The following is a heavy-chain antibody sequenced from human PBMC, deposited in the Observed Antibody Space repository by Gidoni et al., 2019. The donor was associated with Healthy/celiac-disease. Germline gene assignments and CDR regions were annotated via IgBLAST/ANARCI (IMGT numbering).Heavy chain of an antibody. CDR2: ISSSSSYI. D-gene: IGHD6-6*01. Sequence: EVQLVESGGGLVKPGGSLRLSCAASGFTCRSYSMNWVRQAPGKGLEWVSSISSSSSYIYYADSVKGRFTISRDKAKNSLYLQMNSLRAEDTAVYYCARVIYSSSRAYYFDYWGQGTLVTVSS. J-gene: IGHJ4*02. CDR3: ARVIYSSSRAYYFDY. V-gene: IGHV3-21*01. CDR1: GFTCRSYS.